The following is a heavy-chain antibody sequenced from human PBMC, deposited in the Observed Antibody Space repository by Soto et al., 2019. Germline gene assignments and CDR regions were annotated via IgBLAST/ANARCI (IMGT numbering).Heavy chain of an antibody. Sequence: SETLSLTCTVSGGSISSGGYYWSWIRQHPGKGLEWIGYIYYSGSTYYNPSLKGRVVILADTSKNQFTLKLSSVTDADTAVYYCARAPETPPIFGVVRPYFFDFWGQGTLVTVSS. D-gene: IGHD3-3*01. CDR3: ARAPETPPIFGVVRPYFFDF. CDR1: GGSISSGGYY. V-gene: IGHV4-31*03. J-gene: IGHJ4*02. CDR2: IYYSGST.